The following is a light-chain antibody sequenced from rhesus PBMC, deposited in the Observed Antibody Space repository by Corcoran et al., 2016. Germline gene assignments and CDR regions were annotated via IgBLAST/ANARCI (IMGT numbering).Light chain of an antibody. Sequence: DIQMTQSPSSLSASVGDTVTITCRASQGISSYLNWFQQKPGKAPKLLIYAASILESVVPPRFRGSGFGTEFTLTISSLQPEDFAAYYCLQHNSYPLTFGGGTKVEIK. CDR2: AAS. J-gene: IGKJ4*01. CDR1: QGISSY. V-gene: IGKV1-28*01. CDR3: LQHNSYPLT.